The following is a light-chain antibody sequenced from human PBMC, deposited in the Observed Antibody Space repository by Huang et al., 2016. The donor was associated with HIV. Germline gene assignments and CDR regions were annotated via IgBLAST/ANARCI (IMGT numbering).Light chain of an antibody. CDR2: AAS. CDR3: QQTYTTIT. Sequence: DIQMTQSPSSLSASVGDRVTITCRTSQSIATYLNWYQQRPGKAPLLLIYAASSLQSGVPSRVRGSGSGTDFALTISSLQPEDFATYYCQQTYTTITFGQGTRLEIK. CDR1: QSIATY. J-gene: IGKJ5*01. V-gene: IGKV1-39*01.